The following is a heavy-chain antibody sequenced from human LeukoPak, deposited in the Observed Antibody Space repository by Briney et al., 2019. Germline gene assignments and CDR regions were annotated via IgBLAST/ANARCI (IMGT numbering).Heavy chain of an antibody. J-gene: IGHJ4*02. V-gene: IGHV3-48*03. CDR1: GFTFSSYQ. D-gene: IGHD5-18*01. Sequence: GGSLRLSCAASGFTFSSYQMNWVRQAPGKGLEWVSYISSSGSTIYYADSVKGRFTISRDNAKNSLYLQMNSLRADDTAVYYCARDLGQLWLEWGQGTLVTVSS. CDR3: ARDLGQLWLE. CDR2: ISSSGSTI.